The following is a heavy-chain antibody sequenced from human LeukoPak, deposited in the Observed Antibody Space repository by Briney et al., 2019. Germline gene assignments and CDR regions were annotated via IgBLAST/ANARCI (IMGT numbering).Heavy chain of an antibody. Sequence: PGGSLRLSCAASGFTFSRNAMHWVRQAPGKGLEWVSLISGDGGSTYYADSVKGRFTISRDNSKNSLYLQMNSLRTEDTALYYCAKEYYYDSSGYYDYWGQGTLAAVSS. V-gene: IGHV3-43*02. CDR1: GFTFSRNA. CDR2: ISGDGGST. J-gene: IGHJ4*02. CDR3: AKEYYYDSSGYYDY. D-gene: IGHD3-22*01.